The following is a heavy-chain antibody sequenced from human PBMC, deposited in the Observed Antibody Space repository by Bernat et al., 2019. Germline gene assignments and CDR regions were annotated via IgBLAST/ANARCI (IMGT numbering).Heavy chain of an antibody. V-gene: IGHV4-59*01. CDR3: ARDSRVAVALNDAFDI. CDR1: GGSISSYY. J-gene: IGHJ3*02. Sequence: QVQLQESGPGLVKPSETLSLTCTVSGGSISSYYWSWIRQPPGKGLEWIGYIYYSGSTNYNPSLKSRVTISVDTSKNQFSLKLSSVTAADTAVYYCARDSRVAVALNDAFDIWGQGTMVTVSS. CDR2: IYYSGST. D-gene: IGHD6-19*01.